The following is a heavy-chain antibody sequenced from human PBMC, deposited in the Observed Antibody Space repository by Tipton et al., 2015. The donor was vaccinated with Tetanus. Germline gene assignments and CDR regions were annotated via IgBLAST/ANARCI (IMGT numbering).Heavy chain of an antibody. CDR2: ISSDSRSI. J-gene: IGHJ4*02. CDR1: GFIFSSYS. CDR3: ARVGDYASPSLGFDY. V-gene: IGHV3-21*01. Sequence: SLRLSCAASGFIFSSYSMSWVRQAPGKGLEWVSSISSDSRSIYHADSMKGRFTISRDNSKKSMYLQMDSLRAEDTAVYYCARVGDYASPSLGFDYWGQGTLVTVSS. D-gene: IGHD4-17*01.